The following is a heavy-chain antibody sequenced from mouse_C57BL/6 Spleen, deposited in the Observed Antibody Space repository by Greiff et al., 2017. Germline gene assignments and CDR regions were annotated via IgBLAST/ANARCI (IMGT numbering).Heavy chain of an antibody. CDR2: IDPENGDT. D-gene: IGHD3-1*01. J-gene: IGHJ3*01. Sequence: EVQLQQSRAELVRPGASVKLSCTASGFNIKDDYMHWVKQRPEQGLEWIGWIDPENGDTEYASKFQGKATITADTSSNTAYLQLSSLTSEDTAVYYCTTIGGPWFAYWGQGTLVTVSA. CDR3: TTIGGPWFAY. V-gene: IGHV14-4*01. CDR1: GFNIKDDY.